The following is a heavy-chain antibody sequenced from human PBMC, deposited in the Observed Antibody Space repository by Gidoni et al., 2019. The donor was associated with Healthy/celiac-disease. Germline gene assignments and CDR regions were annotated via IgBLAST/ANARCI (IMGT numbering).Heavy chain of an antibody. D-gene: IGHD3-10*01. CDR3: ARGVRGVSRRAYGMDV. V-gene: IGHV4-34*01. CDR1: GGSFSGYY. J-gene: IGHJ6*02. CDR2: INHSGST. Sequence: QVQLQQWGAGLFKPSETLSLTCAVYGGSFSGYYWSWIRQPPGKGLEWIGEINHSGSTNYNPSLKSRVTISVDTSKNQFSLKLSSVTAADTAVYYCARGVRGVSRRAYGMDVWGQGTTVTVSS.